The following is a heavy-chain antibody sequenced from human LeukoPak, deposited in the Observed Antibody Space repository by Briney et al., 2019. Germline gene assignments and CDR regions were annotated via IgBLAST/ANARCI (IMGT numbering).Heavy chain of an antibody. CDR3: AKRAGSAWSAGA. CDR1: GFTFSSYG. D-gene: IGHD3-10*01. J-gene: IGHJ5*02. Sequence: GGSLRLSCAASGFTFSSYGMHWVRQAPGKGLDWVAYIRNDASNTYYADSVKGRFSITRDNSKNTVYLQMNSLIPEDTAVYYCAKRAGSAWSAGAWGQGTLVTVSS. V-gene: IGHV3-30*02. CDR2: IRNDASNT.